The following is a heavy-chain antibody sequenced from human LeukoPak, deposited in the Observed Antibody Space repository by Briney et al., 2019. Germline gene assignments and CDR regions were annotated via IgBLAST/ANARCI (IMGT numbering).Heavy chain of an antibody. CDR2: IYTSGST. D-gene: IGHD1-14*01. Sequence: PSETLSLTCTVSGGSISTYYWSWIRQPAGKGLEWIGRIYTSGSTYYNPSLKSRVTISVDTSKNQFSLNLTSLTAADTAVYYCARDRKYYYHMDVWGKGTTVTVSS. CDR1: GGSISTYY. V-gene: IGHV4-4*07. CDR3: ARDRKYYYHMDV. J-gene: IGHJ6*03.